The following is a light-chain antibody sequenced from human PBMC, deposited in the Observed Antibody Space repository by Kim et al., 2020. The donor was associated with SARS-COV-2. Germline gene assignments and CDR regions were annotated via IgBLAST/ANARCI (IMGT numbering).Light chain of an antibody. Sequence: EIALTQSPGSLSLSAGERATLSCRASQSVTITYSAWSQQKAGQAPRLLIYGASNRATGVPDRSSGSGSGTDLTLTIGRLEPEDFAVCDCQYSATSPGTFGQGTKVDIK. CDR2: GAS. CDR1: QSVTITY. J-gene: IGKJ1*01. CDR3: QYSATSPGT. V-gene: IGKV3-20*01.